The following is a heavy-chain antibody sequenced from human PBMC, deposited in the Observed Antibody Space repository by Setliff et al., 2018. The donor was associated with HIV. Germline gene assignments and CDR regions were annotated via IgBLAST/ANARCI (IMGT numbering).Heavy chain of an antibody. V-gene: IGHV4-59*01. CDR2: IFYSGTT. CDR3: ARVNALIRAPFDY. Sequence: SETLSLTCTVSGGSITGYYWSWVRQPPRKGLEWIGYIFYSGTTNYSPSLNSRATISVYTSKNSFSLRLSSVTAADTAVYYCARVNALIRAPFDYWGQGALVTVSS. CDR1: GGSITGYY. J-gene: IGHJ4*02.